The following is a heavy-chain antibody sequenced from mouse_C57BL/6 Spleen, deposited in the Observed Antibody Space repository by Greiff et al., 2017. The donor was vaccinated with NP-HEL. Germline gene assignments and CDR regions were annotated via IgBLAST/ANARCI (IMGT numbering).Heavy chain of an antibody. CDR3: ASLDGTGVAD. Sequence: VKLMESGPGLVAPSQRLSITCTVSGFSLTSYGVDWVRQSPGKGLEWLGVIWGVGSTNYNSALKSRLSISKDNSKSQVFLKMNSLQTDDTAMYYSASLDGTGVADWGQGTLVTVSA. CDR2: IWGVGST. CDR1: GFSLTSYG. V-gene: IGHV2-6*01. D-gene: IGHD2-3*01. J-gene: IGHJ3*01.